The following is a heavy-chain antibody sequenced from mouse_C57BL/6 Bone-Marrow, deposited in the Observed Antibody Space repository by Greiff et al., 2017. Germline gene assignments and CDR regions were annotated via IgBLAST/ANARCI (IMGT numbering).Heavy chain of an antibody. Sequence: VQLQQSGAELAKPGASVKLSCKASGYTFTSYWMHWVKPGPGQGLEWIGYINPSSGYTKYNQKFKDKATLTADKSSSTAYMQLSSLTYEDSAVYYCARRYYGSGYCDVGGTGTTVTVSS. CDR3: ARRYYGSGYCDV. CDR1: GYTFTSYW. CDR2: INPSSGYT. D-gene: IGHD1-1*01. J-gene: IGHJ1*03. V-gene: IGHV1-7*01.